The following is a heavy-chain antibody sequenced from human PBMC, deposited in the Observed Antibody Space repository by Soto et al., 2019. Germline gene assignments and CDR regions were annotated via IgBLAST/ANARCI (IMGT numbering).Heavy chain of an antibody. CDR3: AGFYFAAGAAPLEY. V-gene: IGHV3-33*01. J-gene: IGHJ4*01. CDR1: GVIFSNFG. CDR2: IWHDGSNK. D-gene: IGHD1-26*01. Sequence: GGSLRLSCAASGVIFSNFGMHWFRQAPGKGLEWVGIIWHDGSNKYYADSVAGRFTISRDNSKNTVYLQMNCLRGEDTGIYYCAGFYFAAGAAPLEYWGHGTLVTCSS.